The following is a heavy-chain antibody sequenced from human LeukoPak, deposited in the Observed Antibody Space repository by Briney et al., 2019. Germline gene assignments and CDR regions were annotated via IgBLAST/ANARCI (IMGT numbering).Heavy chain of an antibody. Sequence: PGGSLRLSCAASGFTFSSYGMSWVRQAPGKGLEWVSGISGSDGSTYYADSVKGRFTISRDNSKNTLYLQMNSLRAEDTAVYYCAKDLGFGELSRYFDLWGRGTLVTVSS. D-gene: IGHD3-10*01. CDR3: AKDLGFGELSRYFDL. V-gene: IGHV3-23*01. CDR1: GFTFSSYG. J-gene: IGHJ2*01. CDR2: ISGSDGST.